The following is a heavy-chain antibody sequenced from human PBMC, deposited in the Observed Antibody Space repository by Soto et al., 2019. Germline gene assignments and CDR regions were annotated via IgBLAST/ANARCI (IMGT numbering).Heavy chain of an antibody. D-gene: IGHD3-3*01. J-gene: IGHJ4*02. CDR1: GFSLSNARMG. V-gene: IGHV2-26*01. Sequence: SGPTLVNPTETLTLTCTVSGFSLSNARMGVSWIRQPPGKALEWLAHIFSNDEKSYSTSLKSRLTISKDTSKSQVVLTMTNMDPVDTATYYCARIAAPRDFWSGYPFDYWGQGTLVTVSS. CDR2: IFSNDEK. CDR3: ARIAAPRDFWSGYPFDY.